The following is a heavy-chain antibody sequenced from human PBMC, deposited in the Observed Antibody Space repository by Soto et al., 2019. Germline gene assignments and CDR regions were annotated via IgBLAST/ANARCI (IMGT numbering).Heavy chain of an antibody. Sequence: GGSLRLSCGASGFTFSSYSMNWVRQTPGKGLEWVSSISSSSSYIYYADSVKGRFTISRDNAKNSLYLQMNSLRAEDTAVYYCARGAGSWAVYYFDYWGQGTLVTVSS. V-gene: IGHV3-21*01. CDR2: ISSSSSYI. J-gene: IGHJ4*02. CDR3: ARGAGSWAVYYFDY. D-gene: IGHD1-26*01. CDR1: GFTFSSYS.